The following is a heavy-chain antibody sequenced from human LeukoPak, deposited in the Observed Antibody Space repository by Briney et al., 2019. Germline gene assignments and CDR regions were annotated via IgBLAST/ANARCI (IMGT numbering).Heavy chain of an antibody. J-gene: IGHJ4*02. CDR2: ISGSGGST. V-gene: IGHV3-23*01. CDR1: GFTFSSYA. Sequence: GGSLRLSCAASGFTFSSYAMSWVRQAPGKGLEWVSAISGSGGSTYYADSVKGRFTISRDNSKNTLYLQMNSLRAEDTAVYYCAKDVGSSGYYYIYFDYWGQGTLVTVSS. CDR3: AKDVGSSGYYYIYFDY. D-gene: IGHD3-22*01.